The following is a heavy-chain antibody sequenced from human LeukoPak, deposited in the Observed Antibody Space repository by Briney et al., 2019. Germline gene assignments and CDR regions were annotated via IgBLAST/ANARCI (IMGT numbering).Heavy chain of an antibody. CDR3: QFWDY. V-gene: IGHV3-23*01. CDR2: MSGSGVNT. CDR1: EFTFSSYA. D-gene: IGHD3-3*01. J-gene: IGHJ4*02. Sequence: GRSLRLSCAASEFTFSSYAMHWVRQAPGKGLEWVSGMSGSGVNTDYADSVKCRFTISRDNSKNTLYLQMNSLRAEDTAVISGQFWDYWGQGTLVTVSS.